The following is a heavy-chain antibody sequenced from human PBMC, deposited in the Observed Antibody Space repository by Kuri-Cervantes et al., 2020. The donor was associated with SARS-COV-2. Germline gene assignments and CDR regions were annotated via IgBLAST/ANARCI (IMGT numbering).Heavy chain of an antibody. Sequence: GESLKISCAASGFTFSSYSMNWVRQAPGKGLEWVSSISSSSSYIYYADSVKGRFTISRDNAKNSLYLQMNSLRAEDTAVYYCARVVVWSGYYFDYWGQGTLVTVS. CDR2: ISSSSSYI. CDR3: ARVVVWSGYYFDY. J-gene: IGHJ4*02. D-gene: IGHD3-3*01. CDR1: GFTFSSYS. V-gene: IGHV3-21*04.